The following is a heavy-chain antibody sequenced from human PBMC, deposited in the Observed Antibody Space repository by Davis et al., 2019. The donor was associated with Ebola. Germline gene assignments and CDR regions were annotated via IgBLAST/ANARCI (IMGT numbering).Heavy chain of an antibody. CDR1: GYSFTTYW. J-gene: IGHJ4*02. Sequence: GESLKISCKGSGYSFTTYWIAWVRQMPGKGLEWMGIIYPGDSDTRYSPSFQGQVTISADKSISTAYLQWSSLKASDTAMYYCARLTFWSGYYTPALGYWGQGTLVTVSS. CDR3: ARLTFWSGYYTPALGY. CDR2: IYPGDSDT. V-gene: IGHV5-51*01. D-gene: IGHD3-3*01.